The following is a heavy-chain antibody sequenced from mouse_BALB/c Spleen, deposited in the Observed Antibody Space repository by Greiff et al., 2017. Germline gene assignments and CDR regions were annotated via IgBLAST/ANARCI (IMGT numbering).Heavy chain of an antibody. CDR2: ISSGGSYT. CDR3: ARQRYGNYAMDY. Sequence: EVMLVESGGDLVKPGGSLKLSCAASGFTFSSYGMSWVRQTPDKRLEWVATISSGGSYTYYPDSVKGRFTISRDNAKNTLYLQMSSLKSEDTAMYYCARQRYGNYAMDYWGQGTSVTVSS. J-gene: IGHJ4*01. CDR1: GFTFSSYG. V-gene: IGHV5-6*02. D-gene: IGHD2-10*02.